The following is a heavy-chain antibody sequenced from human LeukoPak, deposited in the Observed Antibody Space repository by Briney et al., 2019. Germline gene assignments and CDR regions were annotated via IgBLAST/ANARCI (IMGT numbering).Heavy chain of an antibody. D-gene: IGHD2-8*01. CDR2: IIPIFGTA. CDR1: GGTFSSYA. J-gene: IGHJ4*02. V-gene: IGHV1-69*13. CDR3: ARDLGYCTNGVCHTRFDY. Sequence: ASVKVSCKASGGTFSSYAISWVRQAPGQGLEWMGGIIPIFGTANYAQKFQGRVTITADESTSTAYMELSSLRSEDTAVYYCARDLGYCTNGVCHTRFDYWGQGTLVAVSS.